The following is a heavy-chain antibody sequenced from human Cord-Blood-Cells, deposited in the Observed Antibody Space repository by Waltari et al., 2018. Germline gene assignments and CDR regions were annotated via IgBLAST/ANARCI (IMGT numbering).Heavy chain of an antibody. J-gene: IGHJ4*02. Sequence: QLQLQESGPGLVKPSGTLSRTCTVPGGSISSSSYYLGWIRQPPGKGLEWIGSFYYSGSTYYNPSLKSRVTISVDTSKNQFSLKLSSVTAADTAVYYCAIAYGGYDYWGQGTLVTVSS. CDR1: GGSISSSSYY. CDR2: FYYSGST. V-gene: IGHV4-39*01. D-gene: IGHD5-12*01. CDR3: AIAYGGYDY.